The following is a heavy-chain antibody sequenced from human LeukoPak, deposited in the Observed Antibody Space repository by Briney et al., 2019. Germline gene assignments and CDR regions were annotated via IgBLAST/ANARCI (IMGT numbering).Heavy chain of an antibody. CDR1: DGSFTDYN. J-gene: IGHJ4*02. CDR2: IHHSGGT. Sequence: SETLSLTCAVYDGSFTDYNGSWIRQSPGKGLEWIAEIHHSGGTNYSPTLKSRVTLSVDTSKNQLSLTLRSVPAADTAVYYCVRNGYDSSGYYFWSDYRGQGTLVTVSS. V-gene: IGHV4-34*01. CDR3: VRNGYDSSGYYFWSDY. D-gene: IGHD3-22*01.